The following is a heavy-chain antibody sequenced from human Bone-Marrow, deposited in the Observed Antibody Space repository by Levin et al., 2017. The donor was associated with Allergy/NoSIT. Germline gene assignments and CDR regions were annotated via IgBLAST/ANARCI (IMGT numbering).Heavy chain of an antibody. CDR2: ISYRGST. D-gene: IGHD5-24*01. J-gene: IGHJ4*02. V-gene: IGHV4-31*03. Sequence: SQTLTLTCTVSGGSITSGGYHWSWIRQHPGKDLEWIGYISYRGSTYYNPSLKSRVTLSIDTSKTQFSLKLNSLTAADTAVYFCAREDGYVFDYWGQGTLVTVSS. CDR1: GGSITSGGYH. CDR3: AREDGYVFDY.